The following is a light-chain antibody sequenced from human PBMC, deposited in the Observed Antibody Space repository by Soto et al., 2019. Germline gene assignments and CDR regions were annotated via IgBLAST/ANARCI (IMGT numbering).Light chain of an antibody. Sequence: EIVMTQSPVTLSASPGESATLSCRASQSVDNNVAWYQQKPGQAPRLLIVGSFARATGIPARFSGSGSGSEFTLTISGLQSEDFAVYYCQQRSNWPTFGQGTRLEIK. CDR1: QSVDNN. CDR3: QQRSNWPT. J-gene: IGKJ5*01. CDR2: GSF. V-gene: IGKV3-15*01.